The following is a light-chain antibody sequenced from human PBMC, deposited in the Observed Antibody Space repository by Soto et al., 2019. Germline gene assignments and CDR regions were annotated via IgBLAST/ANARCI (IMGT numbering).Light chain of an antibody. J-gene: IGKJ4*01. CDR1: QDIGND. V-gene: IGKV1-6*01. Sequence: AIQMTQSPSSLSASVGDRITITCRASQDIGNDLGWYQQKPGKAPKLLIYAASSLQIGVPSRFSGSGSGTDFTLTISSLQPEDFATYYCLQDDNYPLTFGGGTKVEIK. CDR3: LQDDNYPLT. CDR2: AAS.